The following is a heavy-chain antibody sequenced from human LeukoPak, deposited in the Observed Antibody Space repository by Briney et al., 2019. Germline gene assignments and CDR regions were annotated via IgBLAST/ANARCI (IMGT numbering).Heavy chain of an antibody. CDR1: RGSISSSSYY. CDR3: ARVAVDYFDY. Sequence: PSETLSLTCTVSRGSISSSSYYWGWIRQPPGKGLEWIGSIYYSGSTYYNPSLKSRVTISVDTSKNQFSLKLSSVTAADTAVYYCARVAVDYFDYWGQGTLVTVSS. J-gene: IGHJ4*02. CDR2: IYYSGST. V-gene: IGHV4-39*01. D-gene: IGHD6-19*01.